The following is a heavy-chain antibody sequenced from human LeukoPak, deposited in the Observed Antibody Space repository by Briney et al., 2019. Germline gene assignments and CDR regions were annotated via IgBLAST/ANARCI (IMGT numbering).Heavy chain of an antibody. V-gene: IGHV4-59*01. D-gene: IGHD4-17*01. CDR2: IYYSGST. J-gene: IGHJ4*02. Sequence: SETLSLTCTVFGGSISSYYWSWIRQPPGKGLEWIGYIYYSGSTNYNPSLKSRVTISVDTSKNQFSLKLSSVTAADTAVYYCARSDYGDYRFDYWGQGTLVTVSS. CDR1: GGSISSYY. CDR3: ARSDYGDYRFDY.